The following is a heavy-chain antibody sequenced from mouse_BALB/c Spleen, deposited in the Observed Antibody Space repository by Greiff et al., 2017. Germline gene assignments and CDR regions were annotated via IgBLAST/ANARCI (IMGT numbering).Heavy chain of an antibody. D-gene: IGHD1-1*01. Sequence: VQLQQSAAELARPGASVKMSCKASGYTFTSYTMHWVKQRPGQGLEWIGYINPSSGYTEYNQKFKDKTTLTADKSSSTAYMQLSSLTSEDSAVYYCARWGGSSNFDYWGQGTTLTVSS. CDR2: INPSSGYT. V-gene: IGHV1-4*02. CDR1: GYTFTSYT. CDR3: ARWGGSSNFDY. J-gene: IGHJ2*01.